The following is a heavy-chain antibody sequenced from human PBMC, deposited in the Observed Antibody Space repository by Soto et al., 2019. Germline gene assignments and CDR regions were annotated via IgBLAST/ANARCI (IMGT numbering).Heavy chain of an antibody. V-gene: IGHV4-39*01. Sequence: PSETLSLTCTVSGGSISSSSYYWGWIRQPPGKGLEWIGSIYYSGSTYYNPSLKSRVTISVDTSKNQFSLKLSSVTAADTAVYYCACQGATTLSLPWGQGTLVTVSS. CDR3: ACQGATTLSLP. J-gene: IGHJ5*02. CDR1: GGSISSSSYY. CDR2: IYYSGST. D-gene: IGHD1-26*01.